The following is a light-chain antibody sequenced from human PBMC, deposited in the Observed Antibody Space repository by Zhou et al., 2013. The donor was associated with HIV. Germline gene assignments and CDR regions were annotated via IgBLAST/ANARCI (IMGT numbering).Light chain of an antibody. CDR2: DAS. V-gene: IGKV1-33*01. CDR3: QQYNSPRT. CDR1: QDISNY. Sequence: DTQMTQSPSSLSAPVGDRVTITCQASQDISNYLNWYQHKPGKAPDLLIYDASALGTGVPSRFSGSGSGTDFSLTISSLQPDDFATYYCQQYNSPRTFGQGTKVEI. J-gene: IGKJ1*01.